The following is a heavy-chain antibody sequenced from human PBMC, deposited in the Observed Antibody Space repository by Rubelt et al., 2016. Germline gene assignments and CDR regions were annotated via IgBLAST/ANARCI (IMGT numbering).Heavy chain of an antibody. CDR1: GFTFSSYA. CDR3: ARPTLMAYE. Sequence: GFTFSSYAMHWVRQAPGKGLVWVSRINSDGSSTSYADSVKGRFTVSRDNAKNMVYLQMNSLRVDDTAVYYCARPTLMAYEWGQGTLATVSS. V-gene: IGHV3-74*01. CDR2: INSDGSST. D-gene: IGHD5-24*01. J-gene: IGHJ4*02.